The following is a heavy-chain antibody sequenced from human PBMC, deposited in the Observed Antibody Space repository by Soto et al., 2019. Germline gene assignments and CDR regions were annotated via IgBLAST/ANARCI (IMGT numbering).Heavy chain of an antibody. CDR3: AHRFDWYYFNY. V-gene: IGHV2-5*02. D-gene: IGHD3-9*01. Sequence: QITLTESGPTLVKPTQTLTLTCTFSGFSLRTSEVGVGWIRQPPGKALEWLALIYWDDDKRYSPSLKSRLTITKDTSKNQVVLTMTNMDPADTATYYCAHRFDWYYFNYWGRGTVVTVSP. CDR1: GFSLRTSEVG. J-gene: IGHJ4*02. CDR2: IYWDDDK.